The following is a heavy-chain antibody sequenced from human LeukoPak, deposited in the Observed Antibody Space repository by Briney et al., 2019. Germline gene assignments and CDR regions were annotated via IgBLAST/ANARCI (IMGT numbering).Heavy chain of an antibody. J-gene: IGHJ6*03. CDR2: IIPIFGTA. D-gene: IGHD4-17*01. CDR1: GGTFSSYA. CDR3: ARELTVTTDYYYYMDV. V-gene: IGHV1-69*13. Sequence: ASVKVSCKASGGTFSSYAISWVRQAPGQGPEWMGGIIPIFGTANYAQKFQGRVTITADESTSTAYMELSSLRSEDTAVYYCARELTVTTDYYYYMDVWGKGTTVTISS.